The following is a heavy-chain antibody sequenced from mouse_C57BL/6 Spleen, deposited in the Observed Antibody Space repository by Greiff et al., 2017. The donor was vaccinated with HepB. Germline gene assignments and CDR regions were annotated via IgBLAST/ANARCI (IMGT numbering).Heavy chain of an antibody. V-gene: IGHV1-69*01. J-gene: IGHJ4*01. CDR1: GYTFTSYW. Sequence: QVQLQQPGAELVMPGASVKLSCKASGYTFTSYWLHWVKQRPGQGLEWIGEIDPSDSYTNYNQKFKGKSTLTVDKSSSTAYMQLSSLTSEDSAVYYCARRLTVVDAMDYWGQGTSVTVSS. CDR3: ARRLTVVDAMDY. D-gene: IGHD1-1*01. CDR2: IDPSDSYT.